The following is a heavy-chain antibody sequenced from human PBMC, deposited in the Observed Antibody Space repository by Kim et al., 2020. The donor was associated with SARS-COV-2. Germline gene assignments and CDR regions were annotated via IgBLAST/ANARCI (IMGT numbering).Heavy chain of an antibody. CDR3: VTSLVLVWFGESTT. V-gene: IGHV1-2*02. Sequence: ASVKVSRKASGDTLTAFYIHWVRQAPGQGLEWLGWINPNSVATNSAQKFQGRVSMTRDTSVNTASMELSGLTSDDTAVYFCVTSLVLVWFGESTTWGQGTLVTVSS. J-gene: IGHJ5*02. CDR2: INPNSVAT. D-gene: IGHD3-10*01. CDR1: GDTLTAFY.